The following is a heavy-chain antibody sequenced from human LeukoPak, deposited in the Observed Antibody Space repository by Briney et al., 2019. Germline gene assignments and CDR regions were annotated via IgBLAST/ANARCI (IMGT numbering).Heavy chain of an antibody. Sequence: GESLKISCKGSGDSFTSYWIGWVRQMPGKGLEWMGIIYPGDSDTRYSPSFQGQVTISADKSISTAYLQWSSLKASDTAMYYCARLSGWDTAMVINDYWGQGTLVTVSS. V-gene: IGHV5-51*01. CDR1: GDSFTSYW. CDR2: IYPGDSDT. D-gene: IGHD5-18*01. J-gene: IGHJ4*02. CDR3: ARLSGWDTAMVINDY.